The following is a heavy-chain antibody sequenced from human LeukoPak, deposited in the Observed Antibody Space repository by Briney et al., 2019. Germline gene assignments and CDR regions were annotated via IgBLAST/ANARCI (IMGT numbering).Heavy chain of an antibody. D-gene: IGHD4-17*01. CDR3: ARGLNRNDYGDCGY. J-gene: IGHJ4*02. CDR2: IYHTGST. V-gene: IGHV4-59*01. Sequence: PSETLSLTCTVSGGSISSYYWSWIRQPPGKGLEWIGYIYHTGSTSYNPSLKGRVTISVDTSKNQFSLKLSSVTAADTAVYYCARGLNRNDYGDCGYWGQGTLVTVSS. CDR1: GGSISSYY.